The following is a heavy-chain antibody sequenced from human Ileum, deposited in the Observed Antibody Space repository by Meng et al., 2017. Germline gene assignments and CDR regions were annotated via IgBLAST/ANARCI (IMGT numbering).Heavy chain of an antibody. CDR3: ARGPGRGSGSGSFDY. CDR2: IYSSGST. D-gene: IGHD3-10*01. V-gene: IGHV4-31*01. Sequence: QVQLPGSGPGLVKPSQPLSLTFTVSGGSISSGGFYWSWIRQHPGKGLEWIGYIYSSGSTYYNPSLKSLVSISVDTSKNQFSLKLSSVTAADTAVYYCARGPGRGSGSGSFDYWGQGTLVTVSS. CDR1: GGSISSGGFY. J-gene: IGHJ4*02.